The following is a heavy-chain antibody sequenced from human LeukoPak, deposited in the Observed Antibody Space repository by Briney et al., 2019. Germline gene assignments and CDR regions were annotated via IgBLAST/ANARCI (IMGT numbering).Heavy chain of an antibody. CDR3: ARGTLGYWFDP. V-gene: IGHV1-69*05. J-gene: IGHJ5*02. CDR2: IITIFGTA. Sequence: ASVKVSCKASGGTFSSYAISWVRQAPGQGLEWMGRIITIFGTANYAQKFKGRVTMTTDESTSTAYMELSSLRSEDTAVYYCARGTLGYWFDPWGQGTLVTVS. CDR1: GGTFSSYA. D-gene: IGHD1-1*01.